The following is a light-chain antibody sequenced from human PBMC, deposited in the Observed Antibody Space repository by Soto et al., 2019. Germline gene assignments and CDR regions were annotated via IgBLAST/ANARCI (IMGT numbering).Light chain of an antibody. CDR3: QRRTYWLT. V-gene: IGKV3-11*01. Sequence: IVMTQPPSTLTVSPGKRATLSCRASQSVSSNLAWYQQKPGQAPRLLIYGASNRATGIPARFSGSGSGTDFTLTISSIEPADFAVAECQRRTYWLTLRGGTKLDIK. CDR2: GAS. J-gene: IGKJ4*01. CDR1: QSVSSN.